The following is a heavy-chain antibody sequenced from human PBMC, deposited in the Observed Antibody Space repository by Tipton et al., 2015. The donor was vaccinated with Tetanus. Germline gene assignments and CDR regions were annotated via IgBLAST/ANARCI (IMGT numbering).Heavy chain of an antibody. J-gene: IGHJ6*02. CDR3: ARRTGYFYAMDV. Sequence: LRLSCTVSGDSISSSRYYWAWIRQPPGKGLEWIGNIYFLGSTSYNPSLKSRVNISVDTSQNQFSLNLRSVTAADTAVYYCARRTGYFYAMDVWGQGTTVTVSS. V-gene: IGHV4-39*01. D-gene: IGHD1-14*01. CDR2: IYFLGST. CDR1: GDSISSSRYY.